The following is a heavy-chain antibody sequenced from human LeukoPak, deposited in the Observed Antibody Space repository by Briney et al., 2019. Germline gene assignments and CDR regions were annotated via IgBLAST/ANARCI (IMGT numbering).Heavy chain of an antibody. J-gene: IGHJ4*02. CDR2: INSDGSST. CDR1: GFTFSSYW. V-gene: IGHV3-74*01. Sequence: GGSLRLSCAASGFTFSSYWMHWVRQAPGKGLVWVARINSDGSSTSYADSVKGRFTISRDNAKNTLYLQMRSLRGEDTALYYCAKDRGMVGASVRAFDYWGQGTLVTVSS. CDR3: AKDRGMVGASVRAFDY. D-gene: IGHD1-26*01.